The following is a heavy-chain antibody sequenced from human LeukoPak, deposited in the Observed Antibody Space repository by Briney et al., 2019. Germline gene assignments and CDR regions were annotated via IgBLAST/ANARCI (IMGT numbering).Heavy chain of an antibody. D-gene: IGHD2-2*01. CDR2: ISSSGSTI. Sequence: GGSLRLSCAASGFTFSSYEMNWVRQAPGKGLEWASYISSSGSTIYYADSVKGRFTISRDNAKNSLYLQMNNLRAEDTAVYYCARRGGRCSSTSCYADYWGQGTLVTVSS. V-gene: IGHV3-48*03. J-gene: IGHJ4*02. CDR1: GFTFSSYE. CDR3: ARRGGRCSSTSCYADY.